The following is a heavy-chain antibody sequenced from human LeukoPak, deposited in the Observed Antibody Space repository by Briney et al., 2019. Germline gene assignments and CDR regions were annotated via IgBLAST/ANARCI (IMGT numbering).Heavy chain of an antibody. CDR1: GGSISSYY. CDR3: ARSSPLRFLEWLSD. CDR2: IYYSGST. Sequence: PSETLSLTCTFSGGSISSYYWSWIRQHPGKGLEWIGYIYYSGSTNYNPSLKSRVTISVDTSKNQFSLKLSSVTAADTAVYYCARSSPLRFLEWLSDWGQGTLVTVSS. J-gene: IGHJ4*02. D-gene: IGHD3-3*01. V-gene: IGHV4-59*01.